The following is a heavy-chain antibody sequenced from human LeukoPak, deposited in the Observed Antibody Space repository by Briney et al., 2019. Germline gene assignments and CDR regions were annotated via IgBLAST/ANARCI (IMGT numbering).Heavy chain of an antibody. CDR3: VRPDDNSFDF. J-gene: IGHJ3*01. CDR1: GGSLSSSSYY. CDR2: IYETGST. V-gene: IGHV4-39*01. D-gene: IGHD3-9*01. Sequence: SETLSLTCSVSGGSLSSSSYYWGWIRQPPGRGLEWIGNIYETGSTNYNPSLKSRVTISVDTSKNQFSLKLSSVTAADTAVYYCVRPDDNSFDFWGQGTVVTVSS.